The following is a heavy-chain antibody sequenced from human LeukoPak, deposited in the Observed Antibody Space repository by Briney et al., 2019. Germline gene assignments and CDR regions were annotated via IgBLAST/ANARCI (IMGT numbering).Heavy chain of an antibody. CDR1: GFTFSSYA. CDR3: ARDRPWFDP. V-gene: IGHV3-30-3*01. Sequence: PGRSLRLSCAPSGFTFSSYAIHWVRQAPGKGLEWVAVISYDGSNKNYADSVKGRFTISRDNAKNTLYLQMHSLRPEDTAVYYCARDRPWFDPWGQGTRVTVSS. J-gene: IGHJ5*02. CDR2: ISYDGSNK.